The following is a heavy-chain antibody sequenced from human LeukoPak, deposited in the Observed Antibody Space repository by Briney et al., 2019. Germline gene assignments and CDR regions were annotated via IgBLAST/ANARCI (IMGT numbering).Heavy chain of an antibody. J-gene: IGHJ5*02. V-gene: IGHV4-30-2*01. CDR3: ARGIAAAGRGVFDP. D-gene: IGHD6-13*01. Sequence: SETLSLTCTVSGGSISSGGYYWSWIRQPPGKGLEWIGYIYHSGSTYYNPSLKSRVTISVDRSKNQFSPKLSSVTAADTAVYYCARGIAAAGRGVFDPWGQGTLVTVSS. CDR1: GGSISSGGYY. CDR2: IYHSGST.